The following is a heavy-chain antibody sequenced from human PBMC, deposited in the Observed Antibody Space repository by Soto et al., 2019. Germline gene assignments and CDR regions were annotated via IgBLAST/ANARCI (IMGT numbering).Heavy chain of an antibody. CDR1: GFTFSSYT. CDR3: ARGGNSLYNY. D-gene: IGHD6-13*01. CDR2: ISDTGGNT. Sequence: EVQLLESGGGLVQPGGSLRLSCAASGFTFSSYTMAWVRQAPGKGLDWVSSISDTGGNTYYADSVKGRFTISRDNSKNTLYLQMNSLRADDTALYYCARGGNSLYNYWGQGALVTVSS. J-gene: IGHJ4*02. V-gene: IGHV3-23*01.